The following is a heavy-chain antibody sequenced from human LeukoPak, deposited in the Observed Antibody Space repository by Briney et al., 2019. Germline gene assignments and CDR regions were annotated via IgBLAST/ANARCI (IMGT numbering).Heavy chain of an antibody. J-gene: IGHJ3*02. CDR3: ARGVYGDYEGDDAFDI. CDR2: IYHSGST. Sequence: SETLSLTCTVSGYSISSGYYWGWIRQPPGKGLEWIGSIYHSGSTYYNPSLKSRVTISVDTSKNQFSLKLSSVTAADTAVYYCARGVYGDYEGDDAFDIWGQGTMVTVSS. D-gene: IGHD4-17*01. V-gene: IGHV4-38-2*02. CDR1: GYSISSGYY.